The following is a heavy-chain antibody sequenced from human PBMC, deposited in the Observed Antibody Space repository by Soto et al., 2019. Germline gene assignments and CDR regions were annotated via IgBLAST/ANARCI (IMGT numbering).Heavy chain of an antibody. CDR2: IGTAGDT. J-gene: IGHJ6*02. CDR1: GFTFSSSD. CDR3: ARAERWELPMRELYYYYGMDV. D-gene: IGHD1-26*01. Sequence: GGSLRLFCAASGFTFSSSDMHWVRQATGKGLEWVSAIGTAGDTYYPGSVKGRFTISRENAKNSLYLQMNSLRAGDTAVYYCARAERWELPMRELYYYYGMDVWGQGTTVTVSS. V-gene: IGHV3-13*01.